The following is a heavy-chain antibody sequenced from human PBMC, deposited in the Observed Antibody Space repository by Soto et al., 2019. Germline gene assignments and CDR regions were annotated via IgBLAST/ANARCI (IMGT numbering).Heavy chain of an antibody. Sequence: EVQLVESGGGLVQPGGSLRLSCAASGFTFSNYWMHWVRQVPGTGLVWVSRINTDGSTTSYADSVKGRFTISRDNAKDTLYMKMNSLRAEDTAVYYCARVRNGDWYFDYWGQGTLVTISS. CDR3: ARVRNGDWYFDY. V-gene: IGHV3-74*01. D-gene: IGHD4-17*01. J-gene: IGHJ4*02. CDR2: INTDGSTT. CDR1: GFTFSNYW.